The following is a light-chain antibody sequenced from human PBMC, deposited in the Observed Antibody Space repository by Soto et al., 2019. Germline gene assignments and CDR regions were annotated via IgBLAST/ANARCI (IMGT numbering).Light chain of an antibody. CDR3: QQYGSSPQT. Sequence: EIVLTQSPGTLSLSPGERATLSCRASQSVSSSYLAWCQQKPGQAPRLLIYGASSRATGIPDRFSGSGSGTDCTLTISTLEPEDFAVYYCQQYGSSPQTFGQGTRLEIK. J-gene: IGKJ5*01. V-gene: IGKV3-20*01. CDR2: GAS. CDR1: QSVSSSY.